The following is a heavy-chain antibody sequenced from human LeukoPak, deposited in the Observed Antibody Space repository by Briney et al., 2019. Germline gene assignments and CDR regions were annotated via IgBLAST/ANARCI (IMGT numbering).Heavy chain of an antibody. V-gene: IGHV4-39*01. CDR1: GGSISSTSYY. Sequence: NPSETLSLTCTVSGGSISSTSYYWGWIRQPPGKGLEWIGSIHYSGKTFYNASLKSRVTISVHTSENQFFLNLISVTAADTALYYCARHDDYWGQGTLVTVSS. CDR3: ARHDDY. CDR2: IHYSGKT. J-gene: IGHJ4*02.